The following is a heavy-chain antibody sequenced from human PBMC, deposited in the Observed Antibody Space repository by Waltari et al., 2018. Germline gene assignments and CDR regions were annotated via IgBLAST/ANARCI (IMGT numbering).Heavy chain of an antibody. V-gene: IGHV3-53*01. Sequence: EVQLGEFGGGLIQPGGSLRLPCAASGFTVSSNYMSWVRQAPGKGREWFSVIYSGGSTYYADSVKGRFTISRDNSKNTLYLQMNSLRAEDTAVYYCARDQYYDFWSGTTYYYGMDVWGQGTTVTVSS. CDR3: ARDQYYDFWSGTTYYYGMDV. CDR1: GFTVSSNY. D-gene: IGHD3-3*01. CDR2: IYSGGST. J-gene: IGHJ6*02.